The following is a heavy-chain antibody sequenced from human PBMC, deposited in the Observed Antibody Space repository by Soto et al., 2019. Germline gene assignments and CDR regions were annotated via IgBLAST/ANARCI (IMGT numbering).Heavy chain of an antibody. V-gene: IGHV3-7*03. CDR1: GFTFSSYW. J-gene: IGHJ2*01. Sequence: GGSLRLSCAVSGFTFSSYWMSWVRQAPGKWLEWVANIKQDGSGKYYVDSVKGRFTISRDNAKNSLYLQMNSLRAEDTAVYYCAREGGYNLTPFDLWGRGTLVTVSS. D-gene: IGHD5-12*01. CDR3: AREGGYNLTPFDL. CDR2: IKQDGSGK.